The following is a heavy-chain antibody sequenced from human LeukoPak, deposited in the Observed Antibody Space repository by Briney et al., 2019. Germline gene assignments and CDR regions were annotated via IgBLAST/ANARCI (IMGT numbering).Heavy chain of an antibody. Sequence: PSETLSLTCTVSGGSISSGGYYWSWIRQPPGKGLEWIGEINHSGSTNYNPSLKSRVTISVDTSKNQFSLKLSSVTAADTAVYYCARDGPYYYYGMDVWGQGTTVTVSS. CDR3: ARDGPYYYYGMDV. CDR1: GGSISSGGYY. J-gene: IGHJ6*02. V-gene: IGHV4-39*07. CDR2: INHSGST.